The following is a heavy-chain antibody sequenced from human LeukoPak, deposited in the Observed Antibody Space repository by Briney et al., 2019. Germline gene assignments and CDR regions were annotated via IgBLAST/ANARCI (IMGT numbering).Heavy chain of an antibody. CDR2: MYPQNGNT. V-gene: IGHV1-8*01. J-gene: IGHJ5*02. CDR1: GYVFTSYG. D-gene: IGHD5-12*01. Sequence: ASVTVSCKASGYVFTSYGINWVRQAPGQGLEWMGWMYPQNGNTDSAQKFQGRVTMTRDTSMSTAYMELSSLTSEDTAVYYCVRGLYSGYKITEFDPWGQGTLVTVSS. CDR3: VRGLYSGYKITEFDP.